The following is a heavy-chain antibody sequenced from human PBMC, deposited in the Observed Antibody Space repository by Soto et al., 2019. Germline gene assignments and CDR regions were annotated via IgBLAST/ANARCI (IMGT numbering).Heavy chain of an antibody. D-gene: IGHD2-2*01. J-gene: IGHJ4*02. CDR3: TTTKGRREPATNDF. Sequence: EVQLVESGGGLVKPGGSLRLSCAGSGFTFSNAWMSWVRRAPGKGLEWVGRIKSDAYGGAIDYAAPVKGRFTISRDDSKTTLFLQMNNLRAEDTAVYSWTTTKGRREPATNDFWGQGNPVIVSS. CDR2: IKSDAYGGAI. V-gene: IGHV3-15*01. CDR1: GFTFSNAW.